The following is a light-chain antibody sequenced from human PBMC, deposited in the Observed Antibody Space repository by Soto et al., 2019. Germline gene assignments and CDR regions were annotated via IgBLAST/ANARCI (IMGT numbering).Light chain of an antibody. CDR1: QSVSSK. J-gene: IGKJ1*01. CDR2: GAS. V-gene: IGKV3-15*01. CDR3: QQYNNWPPT. Sequence: EIVMTQSPATLSVSPGEGATLSCRASQSVSSKLAWYQQKPGQASRLLIFGASTRATGIPARFSGSGSGTEFTLTINSLQSEDFAVYYCQQYNNWPPTFGQGTKVEIK.